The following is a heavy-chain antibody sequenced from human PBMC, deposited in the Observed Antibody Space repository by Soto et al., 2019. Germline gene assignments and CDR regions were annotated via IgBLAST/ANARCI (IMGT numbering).Heavy chain of an antibody. CDR2: INAGNGNT. D-gene: IGHD6-13*01. Sequence: ASVKVSCKASGYTFTSYAMHWVRQAPGQRLEWMGWINAGNGNTKYSQKFQGRVTITRDTSASTAYMELSSLKSEDTAVYYCARDVSIAAALYDYWGQGTLVTVSS. CDR3: ARDVSIAAALYDY. CDR1: GYTFTSYA. J-gene: IGHJ4*02. V-gene: IGHV1-3*01.